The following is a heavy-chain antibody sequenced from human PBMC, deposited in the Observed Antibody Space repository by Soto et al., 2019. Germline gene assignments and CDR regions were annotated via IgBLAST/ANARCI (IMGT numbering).Heavy chain of an antibody. Sequence: GASVKVSCKASGGTFSSYAISWVRQAPGQGLEWMGGIIPIFGTANYAQKFQGRVTITADESTSTAYMELSSLRSEDTAVYYCARYKWLRQPPPKYYYYYYGMDIWGQGTTVTVSS. CDR1: GGTFSSYA. V-gene: IGHV1-69*13. D-gene: IGHD5-12*01. J-gene: IGHJ6*02. CDR2: IIPIFGTA. CDR3: ARYKWLRQPPPKYYYYYYGMDI.